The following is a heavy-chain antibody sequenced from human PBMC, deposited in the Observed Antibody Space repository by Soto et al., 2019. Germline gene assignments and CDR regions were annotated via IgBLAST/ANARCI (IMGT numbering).Heavy chain of an antibody. D-gene: IGHD3-22*01. Sequence: QVQLVQSGAEVKKPGSSVKVSCKASGGTFSSYAISWVRQAPGQGLEWMGGIIPIFGTANYAQKFQGRVTITADESTSTDYRELSSLRSEDTAVYYCARDRTWVTYYYDSSGSPSDYWGQGTLVTVSS. V-gene: IGHV1-69*01. J-gene: IGHJ4*02. CDR3: ARDRTWVTYYYDSSGSPSDY. CDR2: IIPIFGTA. CDR1: GGTFSSYA.